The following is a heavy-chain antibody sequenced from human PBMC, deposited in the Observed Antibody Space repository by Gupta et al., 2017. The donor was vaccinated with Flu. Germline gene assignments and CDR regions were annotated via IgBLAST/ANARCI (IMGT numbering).Heavy chain of an antibody. J-gene: IGHJ4*02. V-gene: IGHV3-48*01. Sequence: FSIDSMNWFRQAPGKGLEWVSYISPPTGSSITIYYADFGRGRFIISRDDAKKALYLQMESLRAEDTAVYYCARDTSSGFSWGHYDNWGQGTLVTVSS. D-gene: IGHD6-19*01. CDR1: FSIDS. CDR3: ARDTSSGFSWGHYDN. CDR2: ISPPTGSSITI.